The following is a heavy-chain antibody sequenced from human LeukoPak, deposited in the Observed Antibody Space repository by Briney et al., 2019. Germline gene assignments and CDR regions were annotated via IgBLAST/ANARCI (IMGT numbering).Heavy chain of an antibody. J-gene: IGHJ3*01. D-gene: IGHD1-26*01. CDR2: IYPGDSDT. CDR1: GSPFTSYW. Sequence: GESLQISCQGSGSPFTSYWIGWVRQMPGKGLEWMGIIYPGDSDTRYSPSFQGQVTISVDKSINTAYLQWSSLQASDTAMYYCGMSGDRVPLQDDVFDVWGQGTMVTVST. CDR3: GMSGDRVPLQDDVFDV. V-gene: IGHV5-51*01.